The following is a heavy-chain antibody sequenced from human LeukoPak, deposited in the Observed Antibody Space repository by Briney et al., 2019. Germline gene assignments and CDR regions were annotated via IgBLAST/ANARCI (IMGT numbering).Heavy chain of an antibody. D-gene: IGHD3-22*01. CDR3: AKDSSARITMIVVVIPSFDY. V-gene: IGHV3-23*01. J-gene: IGHJ4*02. CDR2: ISGSGGST. Sequence: PGGSLRLSCAASGFTFSSYAMSWVRQAPGKGLEWVSAISGSGGSTYYADSVKGRFTISRDNSKNTLYLQMNSLRAEDTAVYYCAKDSSARITMIVVVIPSFDYWGQGTLVTVSS. CDR1: GFTFSSYA.